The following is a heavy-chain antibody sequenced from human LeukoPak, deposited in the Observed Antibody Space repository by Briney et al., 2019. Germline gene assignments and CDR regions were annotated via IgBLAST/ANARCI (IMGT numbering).Heavy chain of an antibody. CDR3: ARGVGGTLFDY. CDR2: ISSSNSTI. J-gene: IGHJ4*02. Sequence: PGGSLRLSCAASGFTFSSYSMNWVRQAPGKGLEWVSYISSSNSTIYYADSVKGRFTISRDNAKNSLYLQMNSLRAEDTAVYYCARGVGGTLFDYWGQGTLVTVSS. CDR1: GFTFSSYS. D-gene: IGHD1-26*01. V-gene: IGHV3-48*01.